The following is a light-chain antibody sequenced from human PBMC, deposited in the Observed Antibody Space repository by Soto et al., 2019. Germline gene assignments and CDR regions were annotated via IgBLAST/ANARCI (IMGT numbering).Light chain of an antibody. CDR2: GTS. J-gene: IGKJ5*01. CDR1: QSVDTY. Sequence: EIVLTQSPDTLSVSPGERATVSCRASQSVDTYLAWYQLKPGQAPRLLIFGTSSRVTDTPDRFSGTVSGTDFTLTISRVEPEDFAVYYCQQYATSPTTFGQGARLDNK. CDR3: QQYATSPTT. V-gene: IGKV3-20*01.